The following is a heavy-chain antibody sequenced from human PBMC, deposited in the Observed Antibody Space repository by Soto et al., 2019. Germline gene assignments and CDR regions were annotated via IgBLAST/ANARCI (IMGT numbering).Heavy chain of an antibody. D-gene: IGHD1-26*01. Sequence: QVQLVESGGGVVQPGRSLRLSCTTSGFIFSTYGIHWVRQAPGKGLEWVAVIWPDGSNKYYADSVKGRFTISRDNSRNILWLQMNSLRVEDTAIYSCVRAVGPYDYWGQGTLVTVSS. CDR3: VRAVGPYDY. CDR2: IWPDGSNK. CDR1: GFIFSTYG. J-gene: IGHJ4*02. V-gene: IGHV3-33*01.